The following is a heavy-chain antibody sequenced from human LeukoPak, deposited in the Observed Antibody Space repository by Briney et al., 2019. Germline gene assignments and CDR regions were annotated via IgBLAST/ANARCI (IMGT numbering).Heavy chain of an antibody. V-gene: IGHV1-2*02. Sequence: GASVKVSCKASGYTFTGYYMHWVRQAPGQGLEWMGWINPNSGGTNYAQKFQGRVTMTRDTSISTAYMELSRLRSDDTAVYYCASGPRGGYSYGYDYYYYYMDVWGKGTTVTVSS. CDR3: ASGPRGGYSYGYDYYYYYMDV. D-gene: IGHD5-18*01. CDR2: INPNSGGT. J-gene: IGHJ6*03. CDR1: GYTFTGYY.